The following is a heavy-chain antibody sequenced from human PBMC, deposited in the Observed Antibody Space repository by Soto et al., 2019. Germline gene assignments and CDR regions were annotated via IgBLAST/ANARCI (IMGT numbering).Heavy chain of an antibody. CDR3: ARVDYDFWSGRPDAFDI. Sequence: QVQLVQSGAEVKKPGASVKVSCKAPGYTFTSYGISWVRQAPGQGLEWMGWISAYNGNTNYAQKLQGRVTMTTDTSTSTAYMELRGLRSDDTAVYYCARVDYDFWSGRPDAFDIWGQGTMVTVSS. CDR2: ISAYNGNT. V-gene: IGHV1-18*01. D-gene: IGHD3-3*01. CDR1: GYTFTSYG. J-gene: IGHJ3*02.